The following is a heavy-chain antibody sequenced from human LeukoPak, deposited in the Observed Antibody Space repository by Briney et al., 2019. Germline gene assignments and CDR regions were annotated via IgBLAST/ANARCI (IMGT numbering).Heavy chain of an antibody. CDR3: AKVRLSGSYYFDY. Sequence: GGSLRLSCAASGFTFSSYAMSWVRQAPGKGLEWVSAISGSGGSTYYADSVKGRFTISRDNSKNTLYLQTNSLRAEDTAVYYCAKVRLSGSYYFDYWGQGTLVTVSS. J-gene: IGHJ4*02. V-gene: IGHV3-23*01. D-gene: IGHD1-26*01. CDR2: ISGSGGST. CDR1: GFTFSSYA.